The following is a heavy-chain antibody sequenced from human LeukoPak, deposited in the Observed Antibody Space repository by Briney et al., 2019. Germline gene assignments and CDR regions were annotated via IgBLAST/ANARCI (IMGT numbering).Heavy chain of an antibody. J-gene: IGHJ4*02. CDR3: AREWYYDSSGTLSLDY. D-gene: IGHD3-22*01. V-gene: IGHV1-69*05. CDR2: IIPIFGTA. CDR1: GGTFSSYA. Sequence: ASVKVSCKASGGTFSSYAISWVRQAPGQGLEWMGRIIPIFGTANYAQKFQGRVTITTDESTSTAYMELSSLRSEDTAVYYCAREWYYDSSGTLSLDYWGQGTLVTVPS.